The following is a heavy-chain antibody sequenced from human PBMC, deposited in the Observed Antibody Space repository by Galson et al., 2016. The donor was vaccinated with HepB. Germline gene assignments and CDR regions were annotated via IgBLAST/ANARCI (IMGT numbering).Heavy chain of an antibody. D-gene: IGHD2-21*02. J-gene: IGHJ5*02. CDR1: GDTVSSDYS. CDR3: ARRPRLPTGHNWFDP. CDR2: IYHSGKT. Sequence: TLSLTCAVTGDTVSSDYSWSWIRQTPGKGLEWVGYIYHSGKTYQNPSLKNRVTISVDRSKNQFSLSLSSVTAADTAVYYCARRPRLPTGHNWFDPWGQGILVTVSS. V-gene: IGHV4-30-2*01.